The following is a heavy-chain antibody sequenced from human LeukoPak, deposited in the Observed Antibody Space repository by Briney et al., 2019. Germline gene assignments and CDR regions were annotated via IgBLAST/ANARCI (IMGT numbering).Heavy chain of an antibody. V-gene: IGHV3-23*01. Sequence: GGSLRLSCAASGFTFSSYAMTWVRQAPGKGLEWVSGISGSGGSTYYADSVKGRFTISRDNSKNTLHLQMNSLRAEDTAVYYCAKGVVADTRVYDDWGQGTLVTVSS. J-gene: IGHJ4*02. D-gene: IGHD2-21*01. CDR3: AKGVVADTRVYDD. CDR1: GFTFSSYA. CDR2: ISGSGGST.